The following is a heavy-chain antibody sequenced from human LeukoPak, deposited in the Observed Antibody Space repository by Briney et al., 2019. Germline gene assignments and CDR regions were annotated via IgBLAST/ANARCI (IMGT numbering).Heavy chain of an antibody. CDR2: ISRSGDIT. Sequence: PGGSLRLSCAASGAAFSKYGMKWVRQAAGAGLEYISGISRSGDITHYADSVKGRFTISRDNVKDTLYLQMNSLRAEDTALYYCATEGFYSWGPGTQVTVSS. V-gene: IGHV3-23*01. J-gene: IGHJ4*02. CDR1: GAAFSKYG. CDR3: ATEGFYS.